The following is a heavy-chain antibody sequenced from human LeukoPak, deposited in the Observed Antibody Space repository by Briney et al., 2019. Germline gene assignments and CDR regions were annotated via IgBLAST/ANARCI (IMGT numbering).Heavy chain of an antibody. D-gene: IGHD6-13*01. CDR3: ARGYGIAAAGPPLFDY. Sequence: SETLSLTCAVYGGSFSGYYWSWIRQPPGKGLEWIGEINHSGNTNYNPSLKSRVTISVDTSKNQFSLKLSSVTAADTAVYYCARGYGIAAAGPPLFDYWGQGTLVTVSS. V-gene: IGHV4-34*01. CDR2: INHSGNT. CDR1: GGSFSGYY. J-gene: IGHJ4*02.